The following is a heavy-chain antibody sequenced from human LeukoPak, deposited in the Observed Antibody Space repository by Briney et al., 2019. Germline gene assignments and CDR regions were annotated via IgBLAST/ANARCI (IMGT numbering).Heavy chain of an antibody. V-gene: IGHV4-59*12. D-gene: IGHD2-21*01. CDR3: ARWWQYCGGDCYDY. J-gene: IGHJ4*02. CDR1: GGSISSYY. Sequence: PSETLSLTCTVSGGSISSYYWSWIRQPPGKGLEWIGYIYYSGSTNYNPSLKSRVTISVDTSKNQFSLKLSSVTAADTAVYYCARWWQYCGGDCYDYWGQGTLVTVSS. CDR2: IYYSGST.